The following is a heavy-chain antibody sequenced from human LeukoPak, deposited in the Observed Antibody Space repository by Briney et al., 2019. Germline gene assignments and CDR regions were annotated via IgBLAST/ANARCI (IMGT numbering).Heavy chain of an antibody. CDR1: GFTFSSYE. D-gene: IGHD3-22*01. CDR3: ARCGYYDSSGYYPLYFDY. V-gene: IGHV3-48*03. CDR2: ISSSGSTI. Sequence: PGGSLGLSCAASGFTFSSYEMNWVRQAPGKGLEWVSYISSSGSTIYYADSVKGRFTISRDNAKNSLYLQMNSLRAEDTAVYYCARCGYYDSSGYYPLYFDYWGQGTLVTVSS. J-gene: IGHJ4*02.